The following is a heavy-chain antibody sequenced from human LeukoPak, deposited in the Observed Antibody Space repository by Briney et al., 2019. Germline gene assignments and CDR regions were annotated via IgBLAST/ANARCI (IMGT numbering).Heavy chain of an antibody. Sequence: SETLSLTCTVSGASVSSGSFYWSWIRQPPGKGLEWIGYINNSGSTNYNPSLKSRVTISVDTSKNQFSLKLSSVTAADTAVYYCAGEGAYYYGSGSYYGPFGRWGQGALVTVSS. V-gene: IGHV4-61*01. CDR2: INNSGST. J-gene: IGHJ4*02. CDR3: AGEGAYYYGSGSYYGPFGR. CDR1: GASVSSGSFY. D-gene: IGHD3-10*01.